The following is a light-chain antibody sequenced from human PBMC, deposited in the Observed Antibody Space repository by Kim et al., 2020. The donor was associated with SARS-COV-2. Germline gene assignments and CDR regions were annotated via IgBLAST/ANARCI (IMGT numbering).Light chain of an antibody. CDR3: QQYASSPTT. CDR1: QTVSTSY. V-gene: IGKV3-20*01. CDR2: DAS. J-gene: IGKJ4*01. Sequence: EIVLTQSPGTLSLSPGERATLSCRASQTVSTSYLAWYQQKPGQAPRLLINDASRRATGIPDRFSGSGSGTVFTLTISRLEPEDFAVYYCQQYASSPTTFGGGTKVDIK.